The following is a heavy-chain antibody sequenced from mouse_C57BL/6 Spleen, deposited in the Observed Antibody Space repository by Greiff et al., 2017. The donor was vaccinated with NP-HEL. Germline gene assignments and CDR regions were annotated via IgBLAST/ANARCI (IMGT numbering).Heavy chain of an antibody. CDR2: IYPGDGDT. J-gene: IGHJ1*03. Sequence: QVQLQQSGAELVKPGASVKISCKASGYAFSSYWMNWVKQRPGKGLEWIGQIYPGDGDTNYNGKFKGKATLTADKSSSTAYMQLSSLTSEDSAVYFCALITTAGWYFDVWGTGTTVTVSS. D-gene: IGHD1-1*01. CDR1: GYAFSSYW. CDR3: ALITTAGWYFDV. V-gene: IGHV1-80*01.